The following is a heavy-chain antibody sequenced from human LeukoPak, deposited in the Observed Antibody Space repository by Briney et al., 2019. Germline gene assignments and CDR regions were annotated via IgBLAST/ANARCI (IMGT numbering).Heavy chain of an antibody. Sequence: SLRLSCAASGFTFDNYAMHWVRQAPGKGLEWVSGISWNSGSIGYADSVKGRFTISRDNAKNSLYLQMNSLRAEDMALYYCARGRDGYNMMFDFWGQGTLVTVSS. J-gene: IGHJ4*02. CDR3: ARGRDGYNMMFDF. CDR2: ISWNSGSI. D-gene: IGHD5-24*01. CDR1: GFTFDNYA. V-gene: IGHV3-9*03.